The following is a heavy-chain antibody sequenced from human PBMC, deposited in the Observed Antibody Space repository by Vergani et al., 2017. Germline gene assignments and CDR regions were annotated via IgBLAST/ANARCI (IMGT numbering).Heavy chain of an antibody. D-gene: IGHD2-21*01. CDR2: IIPIFGTA. V-gene: IGHV1-69*01. CDR1: GGTFSSYA. CDR3: AVLGGVVVSANRPYGMDV. J-gene: IGHJ6*02. Sequence: QVQLVQSGAEVKKPGSSVKVSCKASGGTFSSYAISWVRQAPGQGLEWMGGIIPIFGTANYAQKFQGRVTITADESTSTAYMELNSLRAEDTAVYYCAVLGGVVVSANRPYGMDVWGQGTTVTVSS.